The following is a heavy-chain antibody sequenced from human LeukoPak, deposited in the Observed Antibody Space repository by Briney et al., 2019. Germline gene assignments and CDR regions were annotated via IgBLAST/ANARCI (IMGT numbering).Heavy chain of an antibody. V-gene: IGHV6-1*01. CDR3: ARPLSGYSSSLGY. Sequence: SQTLSLTCAISGDSVSSNSGGWNWIRQSPSRGLEWLGRTYYNSKWYNDYAVSVKSRMTINPDTSKNQFSLQLNSVTPEDTAVYYCARPLSGYSSSLGYWGQGTLVTVSS. D-gene: IGHD6-6*01. CDR2: TYYNSKWYN. CDR1: GDSVSSNSGG. J-gene: IGHJ4*02.